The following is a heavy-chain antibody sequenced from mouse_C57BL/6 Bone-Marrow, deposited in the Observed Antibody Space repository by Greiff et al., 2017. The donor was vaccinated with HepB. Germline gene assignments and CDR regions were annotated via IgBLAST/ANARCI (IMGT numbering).Heavy chain of an antibody. CDR1: GFTFSDYY. J-gene: IGHJ2*01. CDR2: INYDGSST. Sequence: EVKVEESGGGLVQPGGSLKLSCAASGFTFSDYYMAWVRQVPEKGLEWVANINYDGSSTYYLDSLKSRFIISRDNAKNILYLQMSSLKSEDTATYYCARRGNYGYFDYWGQGTTLTVSS. D-gene: IGHD2-1*01. V-gene: IGHV5-16*01. CDR3: ARRGNYGYFDY.